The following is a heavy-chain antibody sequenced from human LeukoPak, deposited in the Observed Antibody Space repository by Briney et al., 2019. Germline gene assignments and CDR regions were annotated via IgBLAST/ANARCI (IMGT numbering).Heavy chain of an antibody. D-gene: IGHD5-18*01. J-gene: IGHJ4*02. CDR2: ISWNSGSI. Sequence: GGSLRLSCAASGFTFDDYAMHWVRQAPGKGLEWVSGISWNSGSIGYADSVKGRFTISRDNAKNSLYLQMNSLRAEDTALYYCAKDSHGYSYGPPDYWGQGTLVTVSS. CDR1: GFTFDDYA. CDR3: AKDSHGYSYGPPDY. V-gene: IGHV3-9*01.